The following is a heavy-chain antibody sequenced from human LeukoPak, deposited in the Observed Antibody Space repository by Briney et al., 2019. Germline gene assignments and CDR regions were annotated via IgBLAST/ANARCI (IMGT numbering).Heavy chain of an antibody. D-gene: IGHD3-9*01. CDR2: ISWNSGSI. CDR3: AKGLTGYYKSGYFDY. CDR1: GFTFDDYA. Sequence: PGGSLRLSCAASGFTFDDYAMHWVRQAPGKGLEWVSGISWNSGSIGYADSVKGRFTISRDNAKNSLYLQMNSLRAEDMALYYCAKGLTGYYKSGYFDYWGQGTLVTVSS. J-gene: IGHJ4*02. V-gene: IGHV3-9*03.